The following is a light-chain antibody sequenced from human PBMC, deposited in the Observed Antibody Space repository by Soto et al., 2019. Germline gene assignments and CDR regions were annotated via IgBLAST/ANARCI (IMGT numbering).Light chain of an antibody. V-gene: IGKV1-5*01. CDR2: DAS. CDR1: QNIGHW. CDR3: QQYNPSSPYT. Sequence: DIQMTQPPSTLSAFVGDRVTITCRASQNIGHWLAWYQQIPGKAPKLLIFDASTLESGVPSRFSGSGSGTEFTLTISSLQPDDFATYYCQQYNPSSPYTFGQGTKLEI. J-gene: IGKJ2*01.